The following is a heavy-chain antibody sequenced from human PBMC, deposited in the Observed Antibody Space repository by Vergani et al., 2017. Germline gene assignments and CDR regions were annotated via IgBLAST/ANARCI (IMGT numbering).Heavy chain of an antibody. J-gene: IGHJ5*02. Sequence: QVQLQQWGAGLLKPSETLSLTCAVYGGSFSGYYWSWIRQPPGKGLEWIGEINHSGSTNYNPSLKSRVTISVDTSKNQFSLKLSSVTAADPAVYYCARAKPAARYNWFDPWGQGTLVTVTS. CDR3: ARAKPAARYNWFDP. D-gene: IGHD2-2*01. V-gene: IGHV4-34*01. CDR2: INHSGST. CDR1: GGSFSGYY.